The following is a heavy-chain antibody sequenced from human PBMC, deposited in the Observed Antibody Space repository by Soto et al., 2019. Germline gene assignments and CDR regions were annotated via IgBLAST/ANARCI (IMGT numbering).Heavy chain of an antibody. J-gene: IGHJ5*02. V-gene: IGHV4-30-2*01. CDR1: RESLCRGGYS. D-gene: IGHD4-17*01. Sequence: SNNPAITCDVSRESLCRGGYSWAVFLYPPRKALEWIGHTYHSGNPYYNPSLKSRVIISVDRSKNQFSLNVRSVTAADTAVYYCARETYGDYVGYCDPRGQGILATVPS. CDR3: ARETYGDYVGYCDP. CDR2: TYHSGNP.